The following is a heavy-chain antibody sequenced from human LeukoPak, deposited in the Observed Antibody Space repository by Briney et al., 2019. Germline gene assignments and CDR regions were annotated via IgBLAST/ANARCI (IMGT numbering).Heavy chain of an antibody. D-gene: IGHD3-22*01. CDR3: ARDWEAGYYDSSGHFDY. Sequence: PGRSLRLSCAASGFTFSSYAMHWVRQAPGKGLEWVAVISYGGSNKYYADSVKGRFTISRDNSKNTLYLQMNSLRAEDTAVYYCARDWEAGYYDSSGHFDYWGQGTLVTVSS. CDR1: GFTFSSYA. V-gene: IGHV3-30-3*01. J-gene: IGHJ4*02. CDR2: ISYGGSNK.